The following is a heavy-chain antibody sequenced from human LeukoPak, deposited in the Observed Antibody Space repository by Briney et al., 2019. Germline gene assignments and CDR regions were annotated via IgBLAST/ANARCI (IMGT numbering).Heavy chain of an antibody. CDR3: ARGYQQLVPMDV. J-gene: IGHJ6*03. V-gene: IGHV3-7*01. Sequence: GGSLRLSCAASGLTFSSYWMSWVRQAPGKGLEWVANIKQDGSEKYYVDSVKGRFTISRDNAKNSLYLQMNSLRAEDTAVYYCARGYQQLVPMDVWGKGTTVTVSS. CDR1: GLTFSSYW. D-gene: IGHD6-13*01. CDR2: IKQDGSEK.